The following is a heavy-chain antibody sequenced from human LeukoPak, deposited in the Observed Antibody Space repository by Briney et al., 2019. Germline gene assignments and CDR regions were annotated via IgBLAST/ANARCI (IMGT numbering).Heavy chain of an antibody. CDR2: IYYSGST. D-gene: IGHD2-15*01. V-gene: IGHV4-59*01. CDR3: AREGECSGGSCYSYGWFDP. CDR1: GGSISSYY. Sequence: SETLSLTCTVSGGSISSYYWSWIRQPPGKGLEWIGYIYYSGSTNYNPSLKSRVTISLDTSKNQFSLKLSSATTADTALYYCAREGECSGGSCYSYGWFDPWGQGTLVTVSS. J-gene: IGHJ5*02.